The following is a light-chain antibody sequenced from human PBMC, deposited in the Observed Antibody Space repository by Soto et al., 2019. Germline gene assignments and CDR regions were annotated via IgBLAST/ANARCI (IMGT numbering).Light chain of an antibody. V-gene: IGKV3-20*01. CDR1: QSVSSTY. J-gene: IGKJ1*01. CDR2: GAS. Sequence: EIVLTQSPVTLSLSPGERATLSCRASQSVSSTYVAWYQQKSGQAPRPLIYGASSRATGIPDRFSGSGSGTDFTLTISRLEPEDFAVYYCHQYVSSWTFGQGTKVDIK. CDR3: HQYVSSWT.